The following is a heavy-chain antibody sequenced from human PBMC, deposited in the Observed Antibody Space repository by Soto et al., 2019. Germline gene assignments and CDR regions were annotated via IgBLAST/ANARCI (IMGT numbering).Heavy chain of an antibody. V-gene: IGHV5-51*01. CDR2: IYPGDSDT. CDR1: GYTFTNYW. Sequence: GESLKISCKGSGYTFTNYWIGWVRQMPGKGLEWMGLIYPGDSDTKYSPSFKGQVTISADKSISTAYLQWSSLKASDTAMYYCARHGGHDSSWYRPAMGDAFDIWGQGTMVTVSS. CDR3: ARHGGHDSSWYRPAMGDAFDI. J-gene: IGHJ3*02. D-gene: IGHD6-13*01.